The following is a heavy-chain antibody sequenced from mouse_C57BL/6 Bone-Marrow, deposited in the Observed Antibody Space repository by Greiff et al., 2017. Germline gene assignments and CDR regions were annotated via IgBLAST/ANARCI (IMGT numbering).Heavy chain of an antibody. V-gene: IGHV1-59*01. CDR2: IDPSDSYT. J-gene: IGHJ2*01. CDR1: GYTFTSYW. CDR3: AREGDDGYEDY. Sequence: VQLQQPGAELVRPGTSVKLSCKASGYTFTSYWMHWVKQRPGQGLEWIGVIDPSDSYTNYNQKFKGKATLTVDTSSSTAYMQLSSLTSEDSAVYYCAREGDDGYEDYWGQGTTLTVSS. D-gene: IGHD2-3*01.